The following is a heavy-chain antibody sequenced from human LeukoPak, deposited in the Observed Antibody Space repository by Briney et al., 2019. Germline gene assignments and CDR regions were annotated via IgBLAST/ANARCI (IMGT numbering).Heavy chain of an antibody. D-gene: IGHD3-22*01. CDR1: GYTLTELS. CDR3: ATDHTYYDSSGIRGGYYFDY. V-gene: IGHV1-24*01. CDR2: FDPEDGET. Sequence: ASVKVSCKVSGYTLTELSMHWVRQAPGKGLEWMGGFDPEDGETIYAQKFQGRVTMTEDTSTDTAYMELSSLRSEDTAVYYCATDHTYYDSSGIRGGYYFDYWGQGTLVTVSS. J-gene: IGHJ4*02.